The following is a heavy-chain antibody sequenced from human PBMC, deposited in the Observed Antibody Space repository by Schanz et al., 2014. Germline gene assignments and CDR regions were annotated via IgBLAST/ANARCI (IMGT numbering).Heavy chain of an antibody. CDR2: INTGVNT. CDR3: ARKVVDTIGGYYDN. CDR1: GFSFGSYA. Sequence: EVQLLESGGGLVQPGGSLRLSCEASGFSFGSYAMSWVRQAPGKGLEWVSAINTGVNTYYADSVRGRFTISRDNAENTLFLQMNSLRAEDTAVYYCARKVVDTIGGYYDNWGQGTLVIVSS. J-gene: IGHJ4*02. D-gene: IGHD3-16*01. V-gene: IGHV3-23*01.